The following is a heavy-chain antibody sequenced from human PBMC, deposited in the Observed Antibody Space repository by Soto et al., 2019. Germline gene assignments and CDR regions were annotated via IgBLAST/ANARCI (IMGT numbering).Heavy chain of an antibody. CDR3: AKAQQQLVRWILPPTH. V-gene: IGHV3-23*01. CDR1: GFTFSSYA. CDR2: ISGSGGST. D-gene: IGHD6-13*01. Sequence: PGGSLRLSCAASGFTFSSYAMSWVRQAPGKGLEWVSAISGSGGSTYYADSVKGRFTISRDNSKNTLYLQMNSLRAEDTAVYYCAKAQQQLVRWILPPTHSGEATLVSVSS. J-gene: IGHJ4*02.